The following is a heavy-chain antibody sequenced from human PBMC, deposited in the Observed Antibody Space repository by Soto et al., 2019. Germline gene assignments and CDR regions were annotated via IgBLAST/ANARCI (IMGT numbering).Heavy chain of an antibody. V-gene: IGHV4-59*01. D-gene: IGHD2-2*01. CDR1: GGSISNYY. J-gene: IGHJ4*02. CDR3: ARAVLPATAPFDY. CDR2: IYYSWST. Sequence: QVQLQESGPRLVKPSETLSLTCIVSGGSISNYYWSWIRQPPGKGLEWIGYIYYSWSTNYNPSLQSRVTISVDTSKNQFSLKLSSVTAADTAVYYCARAVLPATAPFDYWGQGTLVTVYS.